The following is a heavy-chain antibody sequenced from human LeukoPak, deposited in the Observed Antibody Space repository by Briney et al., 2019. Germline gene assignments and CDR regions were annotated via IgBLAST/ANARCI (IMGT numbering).Heavy chain of an antibody. Sequence: SETLSLTCAVSGGFISSSNWWSWVRQPPGKGLEWIGEIYHSGSTNYNPSLKSRVTISVDKSKNQFSLKLSSVTAADTAVYYGARTYYYDSSGYYYPFDYWGQGTLVTVSS. J-gene: IGHJ4*02. D-gene: IGHD3-22*01. CDR2: IYHSGST. CDR1: GGFISSSNW. V-gene: IGHV4-4*02. CDR3: ARTYYYDSSGYYYPFDY.